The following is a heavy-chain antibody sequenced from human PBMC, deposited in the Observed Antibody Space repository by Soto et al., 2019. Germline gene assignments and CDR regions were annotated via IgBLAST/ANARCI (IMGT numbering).Heavy chain of an antibody. CDR2: ISYDGSNK. CDR3: AKELSSGSPGTGFDY. V-gene: IGHV3-30*18. Sequence: QVQLVESGGGVVQPGRSLRLSCAASGFTFSSYGMHWVRQAPGKGLEWVAVISYDGSNKYYADSVKGRFTISRDNSKNTLYLQMNSLRAEDTAVYYCAKELSSGSPGTGFDYWGQGTLVTVSS. J-gene: IGHJ4*02. CDR1: GFTFSSYG. D-gene: IGHD3-10*01.